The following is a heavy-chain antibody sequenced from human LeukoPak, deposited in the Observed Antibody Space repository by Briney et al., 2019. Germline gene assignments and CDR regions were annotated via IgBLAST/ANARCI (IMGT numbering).Heavy chain of an antibody. Sequence: SETLSLTCTVSGVSITSYYWAWLRQPPGKGLEWIGYIYYSGYSNYNPSLKSRVTISVDTSKNQFSLKLSSVTAADTAVYYCARHTLHYLIFDYWGQGTLVTVSS. CDR2: IYYSGYS. CDR3: ARHTLHYLIFDY. V-gene: IGHV4-59*08. D-gene: IGHD3-16*01. J-gene: IGHJ4*02. CDR1: GVSITSYY.